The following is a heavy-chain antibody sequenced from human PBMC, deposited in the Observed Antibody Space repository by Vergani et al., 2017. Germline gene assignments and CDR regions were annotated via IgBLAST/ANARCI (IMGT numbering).Heavy chain of an antibody. Sequence: EVQLVQSGAEVKKPGESLKISCKGSGYSFTSYWIGWVRQMPGKGLEWMGIIYPGDSDTRYSPSFQGQVTISADKSISTAYLQWSSLKASDTAMYYCARVGYSSGWQERSWYFDLWGRGTLVTVSS. CDR1: GYSFTSYW. J-gene: IGHJ2*01. V-gene: IGHV5-51*01. CDR2: IYPGDSDT. D-gene: IGHD6-19*01. CDR3: ARVGYSSGWQERSWYFDL.